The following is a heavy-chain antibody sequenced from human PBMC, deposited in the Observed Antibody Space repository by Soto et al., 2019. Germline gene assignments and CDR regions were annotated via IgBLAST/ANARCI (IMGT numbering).Heavy chain of an antibody. J-gene: IGHJ4*02. CDR1: GDSISTSSYY. V-gene: IGHV4-39*02. Sequence: QLQLQESGPGLLRPSETLTLTCTVSGDSISTSSYYWGWVRQPPGKGLEWIGTIYHSGSTFYKPSRRSRVTLSVDTSRNPFSLQVNSVTAADTATYYCARETGGAIEYWGPGILVTVPS. CDR3: ARETGGAIEY. CDR2: IYHSGST. D-gene: IGHD1-26*01.